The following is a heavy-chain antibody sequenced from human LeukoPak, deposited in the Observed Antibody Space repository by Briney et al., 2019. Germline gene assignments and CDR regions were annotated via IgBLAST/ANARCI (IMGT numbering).Heavy chain of an antibody. CDR1: GVSISSYY. Sequence: SETLSLTCTVSGVSISSYYWSWIRQPPGKGLEWIGYIYHSGSTNYTPSLKSRVTISVDTSKNQVSLKMSSVTAADTAVYYCARETVENYIDVWGKGTTVTVSS. J-gene: IGHJ6*03. V-gene: IGHV4-59*01. CDR2: IYHSGST. CDR3: ARETVENYIDV. D-gene: IGHD4-17*01.